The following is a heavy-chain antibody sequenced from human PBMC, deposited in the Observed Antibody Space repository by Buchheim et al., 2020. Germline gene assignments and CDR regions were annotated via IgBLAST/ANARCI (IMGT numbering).Heavy chain of an antibody. V-gene: IGHV3-23*01. Sequence: EVQVLESGGGLVQPGGSLGLSCAASGFTFSSYAMSWVRQTPGKGLVWVSGISGDGANTYYADSVKGRFTTSRDNSKNTVCLQMHSLRAEDTALYYCATYKYSSSSDYYYGMDVWGQGTT. CDR1: GFTFSSYA. CDR2: ISGDGANT. CDR3: ATYKYSSSSDYYYGMDV. D-gene: IGHD6-6*01. J-gene: IGHJ6*02.